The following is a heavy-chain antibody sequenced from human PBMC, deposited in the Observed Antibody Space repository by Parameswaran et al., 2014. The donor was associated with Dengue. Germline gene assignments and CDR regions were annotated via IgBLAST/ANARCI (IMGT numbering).Heavy chain of an antibody. D-gene: IGHD3-10*01. CDR3: ARGGEGFDY. J-gene: IGHJ4*02. CDR2: INSDGSST. Sequence: WIRQPPGKGLVWVSRINSDGSSTSYADSVKGRFTISRDNAKNTLYLQMNSLRAEDTAVYYCARGGEGFDYWGPGEPWSPSPQ. V-gene: IGHV3-74*01.